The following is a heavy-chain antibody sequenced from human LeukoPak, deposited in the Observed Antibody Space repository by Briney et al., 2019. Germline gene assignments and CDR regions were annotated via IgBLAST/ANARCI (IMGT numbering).Heavy chain of an antibody. CDR3: ARDKDWAFDY. J-gene: IGHJ4*02. D-gene: IGHD3/OR15-3a*01. CDR1: GFIFRDYT. Sequence: GGSLRLSCAASGFIFRDYTMTWVRQAPGKGLEWVSHIRSSGADIRYADFVKGRFTISRDDAKNSLFLQMNSLRAEDTAAYYCARDKDWAFDYWGQGTLVTVSS. CDR2: IRSSGADI. V-gene: IGHV3-21*05.